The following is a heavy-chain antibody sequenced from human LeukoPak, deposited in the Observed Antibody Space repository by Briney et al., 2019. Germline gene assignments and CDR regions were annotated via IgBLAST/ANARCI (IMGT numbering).Heavy chain of an antibody. CDR1: GYTFTGNY. Sequence: ASVKVSCKASGYTFTGNYMHWVRQAPGQGLEWMGWINPNSGGTNYAQKFQGRVTMTRDTSISTAYMELSRLRSDDTAVYYCARAYDYVWGSYRYDSYNWFDPWGQGTLVTVSS. D-gene: IGHD3-16*02. CDR2: INPNSGGT. V-gene: IGHV1-2*02. CDR3: ARAYDYVWGSYRYDSYNWFDP. J-gene: IGHJ5*02.